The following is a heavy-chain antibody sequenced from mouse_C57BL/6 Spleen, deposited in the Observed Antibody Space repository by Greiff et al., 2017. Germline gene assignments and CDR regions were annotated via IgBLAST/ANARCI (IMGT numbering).Heavy chain of an antibody. J-gene: IGHJ4*01. Sequence: VKLVESGAELVKPGASVKLSCKASGYTFTEYTIHWVKQRSGQGLEWIGWFYPGSGSIKYNEKFKDKATLTADKSSSTVYMELSRLTSEDSAVYFCARHEEGVYGNYYAMDYWGQGTSVTVSS. CDR2: FYPGSGSI. CDR3: ARHEEGVYGNYYAMDY. V-gene: IGHV1-62-2*01. CDR1: GYTFTEYT. D-gene: IGHD2-1*01.